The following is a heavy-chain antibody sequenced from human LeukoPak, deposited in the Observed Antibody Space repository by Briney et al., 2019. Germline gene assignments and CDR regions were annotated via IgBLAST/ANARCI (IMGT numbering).Heavy chain of an antibody. V-gene: IGHV1-69*04. CDR1: GGTFSSYA. Sequence: GASVGVSCKASGGTFSSYAISWVRQAPGQGLEWMGRIIPILGIANYAQKFQGRVTITADKSTSTAYMELSSLRSEDTAVYYCAREGMVQGVIYYWGQGTLVTVSS. D-gene: IGHD3-10*01. CDR3: AREGMVQGVIYY. J-gene: IGHJ4*02. CDR2: IIPILGIA.